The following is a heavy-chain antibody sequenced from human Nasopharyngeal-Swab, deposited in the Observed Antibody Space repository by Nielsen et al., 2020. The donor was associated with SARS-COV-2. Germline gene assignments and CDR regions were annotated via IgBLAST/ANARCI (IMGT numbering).Heavy chain of an antibody. CDR3: ARIRITMVRGVIMYRWFDP. V-gene: IGHV1-18*04. Sequence: ASVKVSCKASAYSFTAYFMYWVRQAPGQGLEWMGWISAYNGNTNYAQKLQGRVTMTTDTSTSTAYMELRSLRSDDTAVYYCARIRITMVRGVIMYRWFDPWGQGTLVTVSS. CDR2: ISAYNGNT. D-gene: IGHD3-10*01. CDR1: AYSFTAYF. J-gene: IGHJ5*02.